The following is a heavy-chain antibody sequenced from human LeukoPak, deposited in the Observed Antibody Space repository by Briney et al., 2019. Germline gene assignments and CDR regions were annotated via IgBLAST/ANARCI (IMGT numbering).Heavy chain of an antibody. D-gene: IGHD6-13*01. Sequence: GGSLRLSCAASGFTFSSYAMHWVRQAPGKGLEWVAVISYDGSNKYYADSVKGRFTISRDNSKNTLYLQMNSLRAEDTAVYYCARGEPDSSSWYFDYWGQGTQVTVSS. CDR3: ARGEPDSSSWYFDY. J-gene: IGHJ4*02. V-gene: IGHV3-30-3*01. CDR2: ISYDGSNK. CDR1: GFTFSSYA.